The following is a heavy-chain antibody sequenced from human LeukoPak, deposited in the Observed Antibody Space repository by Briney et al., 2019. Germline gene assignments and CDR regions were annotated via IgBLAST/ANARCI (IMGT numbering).Heavy chain of an antibody. Sequence: GSLRLSCAASGFTFSSYSMNWVRPAPGKGLEWVAVISYDGSNKYYADSVKGRFTISRDNSKNTLYLQMNSLRAEDTAVYYCARGTQIVGATREFDYWGQGTLVTVSS. V-gene: IGHV3-30*03. J-gene: IGHJ4*02. D-gene: IGHD1-26*01. CDR2: ISYDGSNK. CDR1: GFTFSSYS. CDR3: ARGTQIVGATREFDY.